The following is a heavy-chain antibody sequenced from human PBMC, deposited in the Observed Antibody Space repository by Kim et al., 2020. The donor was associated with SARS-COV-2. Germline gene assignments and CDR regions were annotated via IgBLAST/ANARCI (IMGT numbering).Heavy chain of an antibody. Sequence: SVKVSCKASGGTFSSYAISWVRQAPGQGLEWMGGIIPIFGTANYAQKFQGRVTITADESTSTAYMELSSLRSEDTAVYYCAREYYDFWGGYYWSERVPWGQGTLVTVSS. CDR3: AREYYDFWGGYYWSERVP. CDR2: IIPIFGTA. CDR1: GGTFSSYA. D-gene: IGHD3-3*01. J-gene: IGHJ5*02. V-gene: IGHV1-69*13.